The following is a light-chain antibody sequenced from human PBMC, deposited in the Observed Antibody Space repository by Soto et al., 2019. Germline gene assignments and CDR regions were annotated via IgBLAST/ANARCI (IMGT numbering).Light chain of an antibody. Sequence: QSALTQPASVSGSPGQSITVSCTGTSSDVGDYNYVSWYQHHPGKAPKLVIYEVSNRPSGVSNRFSGSKSANTASLTISGLQAEDEANYYCSSYSTGSTPWVFGGGTKVTVL. V-gene: IGLV2-14*01. CDR1: SSDVGDYNY. CDR3: SSYSTGSTPWV. CDR2: EVS. J-gene: IGLJ3*02.